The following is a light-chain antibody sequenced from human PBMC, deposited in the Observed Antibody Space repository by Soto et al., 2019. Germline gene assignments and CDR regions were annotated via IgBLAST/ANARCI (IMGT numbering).Light chain of an antibody. CDR2: EVS. V-gene: IGLV2-14*01. CDR1: SSDVGGYKY. J-gene: IGLJ1*01. CDR3: SSYTSSSTYV. Sequence: QSALTQPASVSGSPGQSITISCTGTSSDVGGYKYVSWYQQHPGKAPKLMIYEVSNRPSGVSNRFSGSKSGNTASLTISGLQPEDEADYYCSSYTSSSTYVFGTGTKLTVL.